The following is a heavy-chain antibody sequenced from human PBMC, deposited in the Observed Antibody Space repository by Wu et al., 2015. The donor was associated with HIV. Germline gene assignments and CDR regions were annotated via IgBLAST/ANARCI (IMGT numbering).Heavy chain of an antibody. Sequence: QEQLVQSGAEMKKPGASVKVSCKASGYTFRNYDINWVRLAPGQGLEWMGWMKPKSGNTGYSEKFHDRVVMTGDISINTAYMELNSLRPDDTAMHYCARADQLGYDYGHWNFDLWGHGTLVIVSS. CDR3: ARADQLGYDYGHWNFDL. D-gene: IGHD4/OR15-4a*01. CDR2: MKPKSGNT. CDR1: GYTFRNYD. V-gene: IGHV1-8*02. J-gene: IGHJ2*01.